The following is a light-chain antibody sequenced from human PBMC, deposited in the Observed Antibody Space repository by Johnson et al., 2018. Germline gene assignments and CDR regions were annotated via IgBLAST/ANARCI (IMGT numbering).Light chain of an antibody. V-gene: IGLV1-51*02. CDR2: ENN. CDR3: GTWDSSLSAGNV. J-gene: IGLJ1*01. CDR1: SSNIGNNY. Sequence: QSVLTQPPSVSAAPGQKVTISCSGSSSNIGNNYVSWYQQIPGTAPKLLIYENNKRPSGIPDRFSGTKSGTSATLGITGLQTGDEADYYCGTWDSSLSAGNVFVTGTKVTVL.